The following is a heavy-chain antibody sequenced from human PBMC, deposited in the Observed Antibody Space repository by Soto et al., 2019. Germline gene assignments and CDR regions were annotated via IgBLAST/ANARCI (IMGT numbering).Heavy chain of an antibody. Sequence: SETLSLTCAVYGGSFSGYYWSWIRQPPGKGLEWIGEINHSGSTNYNPSLKSRVTISVDTSKNQFSLKLSSVTAADTAVYYCARGPLGNYYDSSGYYQIPSYYYYGMDVWGQGTTVTVSS. CDR1: GGSFSGYY. J-gene: IGHJ6*02. V-gene: IGHV4-34*01. CDR2: INHSGST. D-gene: IGHD3-22*01. CDR3: ARGPLGNYYDSSGYYQIPSYYYYGMDV.